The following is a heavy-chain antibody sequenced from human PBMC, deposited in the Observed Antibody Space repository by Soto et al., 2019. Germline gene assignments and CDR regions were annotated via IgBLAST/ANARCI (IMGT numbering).Heavy chain of an antibody. J-gene: IGHJ6*02. V-gene: IGHV1-69*01. D-gene: IGHD2-21*02. CDR1: GGTFSSYA. CDR3: AREGGAYCGGDCRYGMDV. Sequence: SVKVSCKASGGTFSSYAISWVRQAPGQGLEWMGGIIPIFGTANYAQKFQGRVTITADESTSTAYMELSSLRSEDTAVYYCAREGGAYCGGDCRYGMDVWGQGTKVTVSS. CDR2: IIPIFGTA.